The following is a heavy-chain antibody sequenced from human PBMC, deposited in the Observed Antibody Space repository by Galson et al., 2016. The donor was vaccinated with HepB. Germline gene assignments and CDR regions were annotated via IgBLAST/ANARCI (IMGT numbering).Heavy chain of an antibody. Sequence: SLRLSCAASAYKFGDFYMTWIRQAPGKGLEWIVKISPSGDYTDYSDTVKDRFAVSRDNTRQSMSLEMNSLRVEDTAVYYCARAETAFGGFDLWGRGTVVSVSS. D-gene: IGHD3-10*01. CDR3: ARAETAFGGFDL. CDR2: ISPSGDYT. J-gene: IGHJ3*01. V-gene: IGHV3-11*06. CDR1: AYKFGDFY.